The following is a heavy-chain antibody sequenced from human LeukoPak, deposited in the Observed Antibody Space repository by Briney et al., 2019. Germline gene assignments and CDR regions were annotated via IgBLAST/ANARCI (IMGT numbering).Heavy chain of an antibody. D-gene: IGHD1-14*01. CDR3: ARGGFYSDY. CDR2: ITSTSNTI. Sequence: GGSLRLSCAASGFTFSSYSMNWVRQAPGKGLEWVSSITSTSNTIYYADSVKGRFTISRGNAKNSLYLQMNSLRAEDTAIYYCARGGFYSDYWGQGTLVTVSS. V-gene: IGHV3-48*01. CDR1: GFTFSSYS. J-gene: IGHJ4*02.